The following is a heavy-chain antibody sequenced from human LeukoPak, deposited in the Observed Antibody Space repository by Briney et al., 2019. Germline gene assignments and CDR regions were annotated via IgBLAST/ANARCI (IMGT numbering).Heavy chain of an antibody. CDR1: GGSISSGSYF. Sequence: PSQTLSLTCTVSGGSISSGSYFWSWIRQPAEKGRGWIGSIYTSGSTDYNPSLQSRVTMSVDTSKNQFSLKLNSVTAADTAVYYCARDQQLSYCGGDCYPANWGQGTLVTVSS. V-gene: IGHV4-61*02. CDR3: ARDQQLSYCGGDCYPAN. D-gene: IGHD2-21*02. CDR2: IYTSGST. J-gene: IGHJ4*02.